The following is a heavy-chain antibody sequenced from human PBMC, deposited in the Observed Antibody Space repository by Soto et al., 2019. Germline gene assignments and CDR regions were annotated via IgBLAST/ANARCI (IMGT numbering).Heavy chain of an antibody. CDR3: SRRAPEGFDP. CDR2: INAHSGGT. Sequence: ASVKVSCKASGFSFTGYYIHWLRQAPGQGLEWMGWINAHSGGTEYAQKFQGRVTLTRDTSIATAYLTLTSLTSDDTALYYCSRRAPEGFDPWGQGTLVTVSS. V-gene: IGHV1-2*02. CDR1: GFSFTGYY. J-gene: IGHJ5*02.